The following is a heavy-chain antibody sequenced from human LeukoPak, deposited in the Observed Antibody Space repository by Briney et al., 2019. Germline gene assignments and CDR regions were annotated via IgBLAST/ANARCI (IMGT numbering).Heavy chain of an antibody. CDR3: AREKYYDFWSGYYTVAPLDY. D-gene: IGHD3-3*01. J-gene: IGHJ4*02. V-gene: IGHV1-46*01. CDR2: INPSGGST. CDR1: GYTFTSYY. Sequence: ASVKVSCKASGYTFTSYYMHWVRQAPGQGLEWMGIINPSGGSTSYAQKFQGRVTMTRDTSTSTVYMELSSLRSEDTAVYYCAREKYYDFWSGYYTVAPLDYWGEGPLVTVSS.